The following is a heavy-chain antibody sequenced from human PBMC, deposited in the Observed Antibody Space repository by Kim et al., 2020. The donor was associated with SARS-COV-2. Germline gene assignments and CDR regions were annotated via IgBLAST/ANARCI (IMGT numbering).Heavy chain of an antibody. CDR3: ARGFWGQYCSITSCYPGYYYYYYGMDV. V-gene: IGHV4-34*01. D-gene: IGHD2-2*01. CDR2: INHSGST. Sequence: SETLSLTCAVYGGSFSGYYWSWIRQPPGKGLEWIGEINHSGSTNYNPSLKSRVTISVDTSKNQFSLKLSSVTAADTAVYYCARGFWGQYCSITSCYPGYYYYYYGMDVWGQGTTVTVSS. CDR1: GGSFSGYY. J-gene: IGHJ6*02.